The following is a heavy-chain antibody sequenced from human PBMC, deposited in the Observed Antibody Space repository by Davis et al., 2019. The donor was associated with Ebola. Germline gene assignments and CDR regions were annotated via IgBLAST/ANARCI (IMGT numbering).Heavy chain of an antibody. J-gene: IGHJ5*02. V-gene: IGHV3-30-3*01. Sequence: PGGSLRLSCAASGFTFSSYAMHWVRQAPGKGLEWVAVISYDGSNKYYADSVKGRFTISRDNSKNTLYLQMNSLRAEDTAVYYCARDSRSRGGLNWFDPWGQGTLVTVSS. CDR2: ISYDGSNK. D-gene: IGHD1-26*01. CDR1: GFTFSSYA. CDR3: ARDSRSRGGLNWFDP.